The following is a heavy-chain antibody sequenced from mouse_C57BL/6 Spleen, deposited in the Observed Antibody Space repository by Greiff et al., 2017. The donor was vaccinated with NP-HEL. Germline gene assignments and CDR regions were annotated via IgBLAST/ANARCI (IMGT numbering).Heavy chain of an antibody. V-gene: IGHV1-69*01. D-gene: IGHD2-3*01. J-gene: IGHJ2*01. CDR1: GYTFTSYW. CDR2: IDPSDSYT. Sequence: LQESGAELVMPGASVKLSCKASGYTFTSYWMHWVKQRPGQGLEWIGEIDPSDSYTNYNQKFKGKSTLTVDKSSSTAYMQLSSLTSEDSAVYYGARSMGEAFDYWGQGTTLTVSS. CDR3: ARSMGEAFDY.